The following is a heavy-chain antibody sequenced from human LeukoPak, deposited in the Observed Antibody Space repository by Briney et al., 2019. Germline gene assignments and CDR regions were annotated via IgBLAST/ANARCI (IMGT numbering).Heavy chain of an antibody. J-gene: IGHJ3*02. Sequence: ASVKVSCEASGYTFTSYYMHWVRQAPGQGLEWMGIINPSGGSTSYAQKFQGRVTMTTDTSTSTAYMELRSLRSDDTAVYYCARDYACSGGSCYSRRGAFDIWGQGTMVTVSS. CDR1: GYTFTSYY. CDR2: INPSGGST. V-gene: IGHV1-46*01. D-gene: IGHD2-15*01. CDR3: ARDYACSGGSCYSRRGAFDI.